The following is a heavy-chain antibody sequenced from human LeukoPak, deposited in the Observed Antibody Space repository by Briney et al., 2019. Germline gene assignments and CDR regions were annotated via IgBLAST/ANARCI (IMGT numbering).Heavy chain of an antibody. CDR2: INTNTGNP. J-gene: IGHJ4*02. V-gene: IGHV7-4-1*02. CDR3: ARAFGTYYDFWSGYSTDDY. D-gene: IGHD3-3*01. CDR1: GYTFTSYA. Sequence: ASVNVSCKASGYTFTSYAMNWVRRAPGQGLEWMGWINTNTGNPTYAQGFTGRFVFSLDTSVSTAYLQISSLKAEDTAVYYCARAFGTYYDFWSGYSTDDYWGQGTLVTVSS.